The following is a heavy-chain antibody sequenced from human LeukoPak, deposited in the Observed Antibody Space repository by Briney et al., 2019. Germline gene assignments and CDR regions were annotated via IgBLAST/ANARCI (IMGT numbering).Heavy chain of an antibody. J-gene: IGHJ3*02. Sequence: GGSLSLSCAASGFTFDDYAMHWVRQAPGKGLEWVSGISWNSGSIGYADSVKGRFTISRDNAKNSLYLQMNSLRAEDTALYYCAKERDTVVTLGDAFDIWGQGTMVTVSS. CDR1: GFTFDDYA. D-gene: IGHD4-23*01. CDR3: AKERDTVVTLGDAFDI. CDR2: ISWNSGSI. V-gene: IGHV3-9*01.